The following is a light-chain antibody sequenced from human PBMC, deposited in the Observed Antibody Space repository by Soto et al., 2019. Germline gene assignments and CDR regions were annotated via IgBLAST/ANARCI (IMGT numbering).Light chain of an antibody. CDR2: SAS. CDR3: QQYGSSPLLT. J-gene: IGKJ4*01. V-gene: IGKV3-20*01. Sequence: EVVLTQSPGTLSLAPGERATLSCRASQSVCRSNLVWYQQKPGQAPRLLVSSASSRATGIPDRFSGSGSGTDFTLTISRLEPEDFAVYFCQQYGSSPLLTFCGGTKVEIK. CDR1: QSVCRSN.